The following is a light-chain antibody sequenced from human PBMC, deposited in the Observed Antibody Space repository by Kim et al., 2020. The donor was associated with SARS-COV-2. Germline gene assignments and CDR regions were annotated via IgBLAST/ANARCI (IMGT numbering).Light chain of an antibody. CDR2: AAS. CDR1: QSISSY. CDR3: QQSYSTPRT. J-gene: IGKJ1*01. V-gene: IGKV1-39*01. Sequence: ASVGDRVTITCRASQSISSYLNWYQQKPGKAPKLLIDAASILQSGVPSRFSGSGSGTDFTLTISSLQPEDFASYHCQQSYSTPRTFGQGTKVDIK.